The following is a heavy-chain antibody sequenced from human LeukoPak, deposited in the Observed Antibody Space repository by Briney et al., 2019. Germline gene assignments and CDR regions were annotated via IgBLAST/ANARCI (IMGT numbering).Heavy chain of an antibody. CDR3: AKAYGSGYYYAYFDY. Sequence: GGSLRLSCAASGFTFSGYAMNWVRQAPGKGLEWVSGVGGSGSSTYYADSVKGRFTISRDNSKNTLFLQMNSLRAEDTAMYYCAKAYGSGYYYAYFDYWAQGVLVTVSS. D-gene: IGHD3-10*01. CDR2: VGGSGSST. J-gene: IGHJ4*02. CDR1: GFTFSGYA. V-gene: IGHV3-23*01.